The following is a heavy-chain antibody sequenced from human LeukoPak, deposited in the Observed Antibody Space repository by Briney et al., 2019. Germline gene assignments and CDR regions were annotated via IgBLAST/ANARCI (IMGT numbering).Heavy chain of an antibody. Sequence: SVKVSCKASGYTFTGYYMHWVRQAPGQGLEWMGGIIPMFGTADYAQKLQGRVTITADKSTSTAYMELSSLRSEDTAVYYCARGGDGYNLDYYYYMDVWGKGTTVTVSS. CDR2: IIPMFGTA. J-gene: IGHJ6*03. CDR3: ARGGDGYNLDYYYYMDV. V-gene: IGHV1-69*06. CDR1: GYTFTGYY. D-gene: IGHD5-24*01.